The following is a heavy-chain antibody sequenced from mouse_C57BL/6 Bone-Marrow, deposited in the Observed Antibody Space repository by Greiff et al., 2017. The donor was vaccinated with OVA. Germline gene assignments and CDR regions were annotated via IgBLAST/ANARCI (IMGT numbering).Heavy chain of an antibody. CDR2: ISYDGSN. D-gene: IGHD1-1*01. CDR3: ARDPLIYYYGSSLDY. Sequence: DVQLQESGPGLVKPSQSLSLTCSVTGYSITSGYYWNWIRQFPGNKLEWMGYISYDGSNNYNPSLKNRISITRDTSKNQFFLKLNSVTTEDTATYYCARDPLIYYYGSSLDYWGQGTTLTVSS. CDR1: GYSITSGYY. V-gene: IGHV3-6*01. J-gene: IGHJ2*01.